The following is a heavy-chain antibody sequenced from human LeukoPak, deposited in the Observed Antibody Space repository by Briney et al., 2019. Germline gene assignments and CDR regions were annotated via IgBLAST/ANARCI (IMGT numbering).Heavy chain of an antibody. CDR3: AKDISVVTPGYDAFDI. D-gene: IGHD4-23*01. J-gene: IGHJ3*02. Sequence: GGSLRLSCAASGFTFSSYAMSWVRQAPGKGLEWVSAISGSGGSTYYADSVKGRFTISRDNSKNTLYLQMHSLRAEDTAVYYCAKDISVVTPGYDAFDIWGQGTMVTVAS. V-gene: IGHV3-23*01. CDR2: ISGSGGST. CDR1: GFTFSSYA.